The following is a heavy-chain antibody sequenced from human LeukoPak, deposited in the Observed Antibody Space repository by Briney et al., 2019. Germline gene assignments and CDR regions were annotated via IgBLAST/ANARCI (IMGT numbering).Heavy chain of an antibody. J-gene: IGHJ3*02. V-gene: IGHV4-4*07. CDR2: IYSGGST. Sequence: SETLSLTCTVSGGSFTTHYWNWFRQPAGKGLEWIGRIYSGGSTNYKSSLKSRVIMSIDTSKRQLSLKLSSVTATDTAIYYCARDIGLDYSSSSFASDIWGPGTLVIVSS. D-gene: IGHD6-6*01. CDR3: ARDIGLDYSSSSFASDI. CDR1: GGSFTTHY.